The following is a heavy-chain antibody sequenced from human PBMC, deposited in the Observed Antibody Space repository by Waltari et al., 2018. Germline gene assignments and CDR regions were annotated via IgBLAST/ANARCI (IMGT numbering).Heavy chain of an antibody. CDR2: INHSGST. CDR3: ARAVYYDFWSGYYHGYDYFDY. Sequence: QVQLQQWGAGLLKPSETLSLTCAVYGGSFSGYYWSWIRQPPGKGLEWIGEINHSGSTNYNPSLNSRVTISVDTSKNQFSRKLSSVTAADTAVYYCARAVYYDFWSGYYHGYDYFDYWGQGTLVTVSS. D-gene: IGHD3-3*01. J-gene: IGHJ4*02. CDR1: GGSFSGYY. V-gene: IGHV4-34*01.